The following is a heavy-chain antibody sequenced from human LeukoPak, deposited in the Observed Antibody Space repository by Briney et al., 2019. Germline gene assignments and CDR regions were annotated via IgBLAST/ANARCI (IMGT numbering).Heavy chain of an antibody. V-gene: IGHV4-39*07. CDR2: IYYSGST. CDR3: ARHGGSYGDYIYYFDY. J-gene: IGHJ4*02. D-gene: IGHD4-17*01. Sequence: SETLSLTCTVSGGSISSSSYYWGWIRQPPGKGLEWIGNIYYSGSTYYNPSLKSRVTISVDTSKNQFSLKLSSVTAADTAVYYCARHGGSYGDYIYYFDYWGQGTLVTVSS. CDR1: GGSISSSSYY.